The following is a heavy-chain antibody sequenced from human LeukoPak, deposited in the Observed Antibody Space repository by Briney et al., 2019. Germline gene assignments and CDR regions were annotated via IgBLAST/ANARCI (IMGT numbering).Heavy chain of an antibody. Sequence: SETLSLTCAVYGGSFSGYYWSWIRQPPGKGLEWIGEINRSGSTNYNPSLKSRVTISVDTSKNQFSPKLSSVTAADTAVYYCARGVVVVAVWFDPWGQGTLVTVSS. V-gene: IGHV4-34*01. J-gene: IGHJ5*02. CDR3: ARGVVVVAVWFDP. D-gene: IGHD2-15*01. CDR2: INRSGST. CDR1: GGSFSGYY.